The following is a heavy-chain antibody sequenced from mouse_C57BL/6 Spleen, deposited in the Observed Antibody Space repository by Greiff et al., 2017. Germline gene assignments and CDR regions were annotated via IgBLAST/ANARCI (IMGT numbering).Heavy chain of an antibody. V-gene: IGHV1-82*01. CDR3: AGQPRDYFDY. J-gene: IGHJ2*01. CDR2: IYPGDGDT. Sequence: QVQLQQSGPELVKPGASVKISCKASGYAFSSSWMNWVKQRPGKGLEWIGRIYPGDGDTNYNGKFKGKAALTADKSSTTAYMQLSSLTSEDSAVYFCAGQPRDYFDYWGQGTTRTVSS. CDR1: GYAFSSSW.